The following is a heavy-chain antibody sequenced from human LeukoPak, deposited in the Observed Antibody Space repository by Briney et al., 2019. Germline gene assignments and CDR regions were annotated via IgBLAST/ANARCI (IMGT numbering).Heavy chain of an antibody. CDR2: IYHSGST. D-gene: IGHD3-22*01. J-gene: IGHJ4*02. Sequence: SETLSLTCAVSGGSISSSSWWSWVRQPPGKGLEWIGEIYHSGSTNYNPSLKSRVTISVDKSKNQFSLKLSSVTAADTAVYYCARRVRVDYYDSSGYGLYFDYWGQGTLVTVSS. V-gene: IGHV4-4*02. CDR1: GGSISSSSW. CDR3: ARRVRVDYYDSSGYGLYFDY.